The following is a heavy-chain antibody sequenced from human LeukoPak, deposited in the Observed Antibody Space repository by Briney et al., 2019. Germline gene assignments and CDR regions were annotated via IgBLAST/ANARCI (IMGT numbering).Heavy chain of an antibody. CDR1: GGSISSGGYF. CDR2: IYHSGST. D-gene: IGHD1-26*01. J-gene: IGHJ3*02. V-gene: IGHV4-30-2*01. Sequence: SETLSLTCAVSGGSISSGGYFWSWIRQPPGKGLEWIGYIYHSGSTYYNPSLKSRVTISVDRSKNQFSLKLSSVTAADTAVYYCARDGGAGATDAFDIWGQGTMVTVSS. CDR3: ARDGGAGATDAFDI.